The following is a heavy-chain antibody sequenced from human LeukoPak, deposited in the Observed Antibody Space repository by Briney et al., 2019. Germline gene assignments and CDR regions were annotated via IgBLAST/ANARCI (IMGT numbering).Heavy chain of an antibody. J-gene: IGHJ4*02. D-gene: IGHD3-10*01. Sequence: PSETLSLTCTVSGCSISSSSYYWGWIRQPPGKGLEWIGSIYYSGSTYYNPSLKSRVTISVDTSKNQFSLKLSSVTAADTAVYYCARLVVRGLADYWGQGTLVTVSS. CDR1: GCSISSSSYY. CDR2: IYYSGST. CDR3: ARLVVRGLADY. V-gene: IGHV4-39*01.